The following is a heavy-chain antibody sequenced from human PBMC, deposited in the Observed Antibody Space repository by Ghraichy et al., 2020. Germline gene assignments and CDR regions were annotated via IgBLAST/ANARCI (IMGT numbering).Heavy chain of an antibody. Sequence: GESLNISCAASGFTFSRFGMHWVRQAPGKGLEWVAVTSYDGSNKFYGGSVQGRFTISRDNSKNTLYLQMNYLRPEDTAVYYCAKERDTSGYYSFRADYYGIDVWGQGTTVTVSS. J-gene: IGHJ6*02. D-gene: IGHD3-22*01. V-gene: IGHV3-30*18. CDR3: AKERDTSGYYSFRADYYGIDV. CDR1: GFTFSRFG. CDR2: TSYDGSNK.